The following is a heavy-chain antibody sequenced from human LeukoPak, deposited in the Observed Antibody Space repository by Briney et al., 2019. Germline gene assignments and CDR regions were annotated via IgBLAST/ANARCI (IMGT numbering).Heavy chain of an antibody. CDR2: CNPDGST. D-gene: IGHD3-10*01. CDR1: GGSISSYY. CDR3: ARGNPTINMAWGNAFDI. Sequence: SETLSLTCTVSGGSISSYYWSWLRQSQVRGLEWIWDCNPDGSTNSSPSLKSRVTISVDTSKSQFSLNLRSVTAADTAVYYCARGNPTINMAWGNAFDIWGRGTMVSVSA. V-gene: IGHV4-34*01. J-gene: IGHJ3*02.